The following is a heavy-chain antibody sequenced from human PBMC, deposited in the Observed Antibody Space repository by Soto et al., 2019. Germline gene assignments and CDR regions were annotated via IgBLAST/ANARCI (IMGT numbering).Heavy chain of an antibody. CDR3: AKDWDTTTTGRFDL. V-gene: IGHV3-9*01. D-gene: IGHD5-18*01. Sequence: MHHVRQTPGKGLEWVSGISWNSGSIDYADSVKGRFTISRDNVKNSLYLQMNSLTTEDTALYYCAKDWDTTTTGRFDLWGQGALVSVSS. CDR2: ISWNSGSI. J-gene: IGHJ4*02.